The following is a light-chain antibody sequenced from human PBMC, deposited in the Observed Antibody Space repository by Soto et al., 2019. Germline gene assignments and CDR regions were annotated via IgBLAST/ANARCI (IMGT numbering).Light chain of an antibody. V-gene: IGKV3-20*01. J-gene: IGKJ2*01. Sequence: EIVLTQSPGTLSLSPGERATLSCRASQTVSSSYLAWYQQKPGQAPRLLIYGASTRATGIPGRFSGSASGTEFTLNISRLEPEDFAVYYCQQYGPSPMYTFGQGTNLEIK. CDR2: GAS. CDR1: QTVSSSY. CDR3: QQYGPSPMYT.